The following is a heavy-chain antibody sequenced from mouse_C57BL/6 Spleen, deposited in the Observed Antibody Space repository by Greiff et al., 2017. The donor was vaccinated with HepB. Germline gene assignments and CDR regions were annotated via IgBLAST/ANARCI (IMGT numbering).Heavy chain of an antibody. CDR1: GYSITSGYY. CDR3: ATTGFAY. J-gene: IGHJ3*01. CDR2: ISYDGSN. V-gene: IGHV3-6*01. Sequence: EESGPGLVKPSQSLSLTCSVTGYSITSGYYWNWIRQFPGNKLEWMGYISYDGSNNYNPSLKNRISITRDTSKNQFFLKLNSVTTEDTATYYCATTGFAYWGQGTLVTVSA. D-gene: IGHD1-1*01.